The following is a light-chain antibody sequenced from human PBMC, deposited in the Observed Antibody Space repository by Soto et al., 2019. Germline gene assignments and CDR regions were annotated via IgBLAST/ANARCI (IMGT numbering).Light chain of an antibody. CDR2: VNSDGSH. CDR3: QTWGTGIQGV. V-gene: IGLV4-69*01. J-gene: IGLJ3*02. CDR1: SGHSNYA. Sequence: QSVLTQSPSASASLGASVKLTCTLSSGHSNYAIAWHQQQPEKGPRYLMKVNSDGSHSKGDGIPDRFSGSSSGAERYLTISSLQSEDEADYYCQTWGTGIQGVFGGGTKLTVL.